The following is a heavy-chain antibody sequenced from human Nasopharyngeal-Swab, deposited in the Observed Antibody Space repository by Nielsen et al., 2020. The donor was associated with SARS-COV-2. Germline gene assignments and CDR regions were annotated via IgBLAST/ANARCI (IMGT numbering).Heavy chain of an antibody. V-gene: IGHV4-34*01. Sequence: SETLSFTCAVYGGSFSGYYWSWIRQPPGKGLEWIGEINHSGSTNYNPSLKSRVTISVDTSKNQFSLKLSSVTAADTAVYYCARAPYGIDPWGQGTLVTVSS. D-gene: IGHD4-17*01. CDR3: ARAPYGIDP. CDR1: GGSFSGYY. CDR2: INHSGST. J-gene: IGHJ5*02.